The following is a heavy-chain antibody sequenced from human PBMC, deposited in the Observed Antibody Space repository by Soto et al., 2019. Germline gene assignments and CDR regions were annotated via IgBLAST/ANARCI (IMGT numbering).Heavy chain of an antibody. CDR2: IDPSGGST. CDR1: GYTFSSSY. V-gene: IGHV1-46*01. D-gene: IGHD3-10*01. Sequence: ASVKVSCKASGYTFSSSYIHWVRQAPGQGLEWMGIIDPSGGSTSYAQKFQGRVTMTRDTSTSTVYMELSSLRSGDTAVFYCARGIRGVIITYFDYWGQGSVVTVSS. CDR3: ARGIRGVIITYFDY. J-gene: IGHJ4*02.